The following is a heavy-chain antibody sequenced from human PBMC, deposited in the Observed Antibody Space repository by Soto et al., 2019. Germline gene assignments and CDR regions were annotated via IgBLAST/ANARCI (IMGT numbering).Heavy chain of an antibody. V-gene: IGHV4-59*01. D-gene: IGHD3-3*01. CDR1: CGSIISYY. CDR3: ARALSDFWSGLSYYYGMDV. CDR2: IYYSGST. Sequence: PSETLSLTCTVSCGSIISYYWSWIRQPPGKGLEWIGYIYYSGSTNYNPSLKSRVTISVDTSKNQFSLKLSSVTAADTAVYYCARALSDFWSGLSYYYGMDVWGQGTTVTVSS. J-gene: IGHJ6*02.